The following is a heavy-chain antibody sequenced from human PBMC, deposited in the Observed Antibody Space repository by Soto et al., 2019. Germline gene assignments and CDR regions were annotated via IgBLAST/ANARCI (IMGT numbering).Heavy chain of an antibody. CDR2: IIPIFGTP. CDR3: ARDRDDYGSGNYYNRIDF. Sequence: QVQLVQSGAEVKKPGSSVKVSCKASGGIFSTYAISWLRQAPGQGLEWMGGIIPIFGTPNYAQRFQGRGTITADESTSTAYMELSRLRSEDTDVYYCARDRDDYGSGNYYNRIDFWGQGTLVTVSS. D-gene: IGHD3-10*01. V-gene: IGHV1-69*01. J-gene: IGHJ4*02. CDR1: GGIFSTYA.